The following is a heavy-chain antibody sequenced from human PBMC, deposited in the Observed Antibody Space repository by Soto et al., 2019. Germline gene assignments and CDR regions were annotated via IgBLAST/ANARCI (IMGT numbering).Heavy chain of an antibody. CDR3: ARSLYSGSYTNWFDP. CDR1: GGSISSYY. CDR2: IYYSGST. Sequence: SETLSRTWTVSGGSISSYYWSWIRQPPGKGLEYIGYIYYSGSTNYNPSLKSRVTISVDTSKKQFSLKLSSVTAADTAVYYCARSLYSGSYTNWFDPCGQLTLFTVPP. V-gene: IGHV4-59*01. D-gene: IGHD1-26*01. J-gene: IGHJ5*02.